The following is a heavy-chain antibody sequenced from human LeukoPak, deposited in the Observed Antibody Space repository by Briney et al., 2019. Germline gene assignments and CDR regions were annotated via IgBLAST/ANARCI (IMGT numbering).Heavy chain of an antibody. CDR3: ARHGYYSFDY. V-gene: IGHV3-7*01. Sequence: GGSLRLSCAASGFSFSTYWMGWVRRAPGKGLEWLANIKQDGSEKYFVDSVKGRFTISRDNAKNSVFLQMNSLRAEDTAVYYCARHGYYSFDYWGQGTLVTVSS. CDR2: IKQDGSEK. CDR1: GFSFSTYW. D-gene: IGHD4-17*01. J-gene: IGHJ4*02.